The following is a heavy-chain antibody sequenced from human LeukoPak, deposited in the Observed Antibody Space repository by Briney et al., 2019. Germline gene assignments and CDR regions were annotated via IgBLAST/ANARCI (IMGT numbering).Heavy chain of an antibody. CDR3: ARGCSGGSCYDY. CDR1: GFTFSIYW. CDR2: INSDGSTT. V-gene: IGHV3-74*01. D-gene: IGHD2-15*01. Sequence: GGSLRLSCAASGFTFSIYWMDWVHQAPGKGLVWVSRINSDGSTTSYADSVKGRFTISRDNAKNTLYLQMNSLRAEDTAVYYCARGCSGGSCYDYWGQGTLVTVSS. J-gene: IGHJ4*02.